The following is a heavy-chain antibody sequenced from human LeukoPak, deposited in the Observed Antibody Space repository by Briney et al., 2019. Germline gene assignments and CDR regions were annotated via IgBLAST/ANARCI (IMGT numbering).Heavy chain of an antibody. D-gene: IGHD2-2*02. V-gene: IGHV5-51*01. J-gene: IGHJ5*02. Sequence: GESLKISFKGSGYRFTSYWIGWVRPMPGKGLEWMGIIYPGDSDTRYSPSFQGQVTISADKSISTAYLQWSSLKASDTAMYYCARSFDCSSTSCYRGWFDPWGQGTLVTVSS. CDR2: IYPGDSDT. CDR1: GYRFTSYW. CDR3: ARSFDCSSTSCYRGWFDP.